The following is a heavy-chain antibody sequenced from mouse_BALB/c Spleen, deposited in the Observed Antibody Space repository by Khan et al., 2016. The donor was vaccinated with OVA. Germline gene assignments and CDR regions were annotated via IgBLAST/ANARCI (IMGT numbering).Heavy chain of an antibody. CDR2: IFPGDGDT. J-gene: IGHJ2*01. CDR1: GYTFTRYW. D-gene: IGHD1-1*02. CDR3: ASHYGHYLDY. Sequence: QVQLKQSGAELARPGTSVKLSCKASGYTFTRYWMQWIKQRPGQGLELIGAIFPGDGDTKYTQNFKGKATLTADKSSSTAYMQLTSLASEDSAVYYCASHYGHYLDYWGQGTTLTVSS. V-gene: IGHV1-87*01.